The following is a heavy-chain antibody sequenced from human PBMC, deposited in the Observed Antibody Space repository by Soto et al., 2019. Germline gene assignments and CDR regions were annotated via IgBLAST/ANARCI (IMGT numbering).Heavy chain of an antibody. D-gene: IGHD6-19*01. Sequence: GGSLRLSCAASGFTFSSYAMSWVRQAPGKGLEWVSAISGSGGSTYYADSVKGRFTISRDNSKNTLYLQMNSLRAEDTAVHYCATDSSGWYYYFDYWGQGTLVTVSS. CDR1: GFTFSSYA. CDR2: ISGSGGST. V-gene: IGHV3-23*01. J-gene: IGHJ4*02. CDR3: ATDSSGWYYYFDY.